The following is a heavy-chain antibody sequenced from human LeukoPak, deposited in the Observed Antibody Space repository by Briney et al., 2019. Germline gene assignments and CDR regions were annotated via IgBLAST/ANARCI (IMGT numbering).Heavy chain of an antibody. CDR2: ISGSGGST. CDR3: AKKLYNHTSPNWFDP. Sequence: GGSLRLSCAASGFTFSSYAMSWVRRAPGKGLEWDSAISGSGGSTYYADSVKGRFIISRDNSKNTLYLQMNSLRAEDTAVYYCAKKLYNHTSPNWFDPWRQGTLVTVSS. CDR1: GFTFSSYA. V-gene: IGHV3-23*01. J-gene: IGHJ5*02. D-gene: IGHD1-14*01.